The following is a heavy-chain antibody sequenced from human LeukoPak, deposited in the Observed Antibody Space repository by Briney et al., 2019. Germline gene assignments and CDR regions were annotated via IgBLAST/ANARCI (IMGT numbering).Heavy chain of an antibody. CDR1: GFTLSSYW. D-gene: IGHD3-3*01. CDR2: INTDGSST. V-gene: IGHV3-74*01. CDR3: ARERYDFWSGYFLL. J-gene: IGHJ4*02. Sequence: GGSLRLSCAASGFTLSSYWMHWVRQAPGKGLVWVSRINTDGSSTSYADSVKGRFTISRDNAKNTLYLQMNSLRAEDTAVCYCARERYDFWSGYFLLWGQGTLVTVSS.